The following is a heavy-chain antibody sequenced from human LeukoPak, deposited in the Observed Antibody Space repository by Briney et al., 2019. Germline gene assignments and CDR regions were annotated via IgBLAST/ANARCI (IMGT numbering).Heavy chain of an antibody. Sequence: SETLSLTCTVSGGSISSSSYYWGWIRQPPGKGLEWIGSIYYSGSTYYNPSLKSRVTISVDTSKNQFSLKLSSVTAADTAVYYCARHLTSGLRFLEWKHFHDAFDIWGQGTMVTVSS. CDR3: ARHLTSGLRFLEWKHFHDAFDI. CDR1: GGSISSSSYY. J-gene: IGHJ3*02. CDR2: IYYSGST. D-gene: IGHD3-3*01. V-gene: IGHV4-39*01.